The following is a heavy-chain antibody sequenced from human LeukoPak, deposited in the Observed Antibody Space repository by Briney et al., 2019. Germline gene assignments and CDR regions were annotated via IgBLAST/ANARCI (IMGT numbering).Heavy chain of an antibody. CDR2: TNAANGNT. V-gene: IGHV1-3*01. J-gene: IGHJ5*02. CDR1: GFTFTTYT. CDR3: ARGAPIRVAVAVTFDP. D-gene: IGHD6-19*01. Sequence: ASVKVSCKTSGFTFTTYTMHWVRQAPGQGLEWMGWTNAANGNTQYSQKFQGRVTITRDTSATTAYMELSSLRSEDTAVYYCARGAPIRVAVAVTFDPWGQGTLVTVPS.